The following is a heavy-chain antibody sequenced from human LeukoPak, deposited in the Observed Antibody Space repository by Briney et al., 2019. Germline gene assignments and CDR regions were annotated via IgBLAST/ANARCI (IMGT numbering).Heavy chain of an antibody. J-gene: IGHJ4*02. CDR3: ARSSYYCFDY. CDR2: IKEDGSEK. Sequence: GGSLRLSCAASGFTFTSYWMYWVRQAPGKGLEWVADIKEDGSEKYYVDSVKGRFTISRDNAKNSLYLQMNSLRAEDTAVYYCARSSYYCFDYWGQGTLVIVSS. V-gene: IGHV3-7*01. CDR1: GFTFTSYW. D-gene: IGHD2-21*01.